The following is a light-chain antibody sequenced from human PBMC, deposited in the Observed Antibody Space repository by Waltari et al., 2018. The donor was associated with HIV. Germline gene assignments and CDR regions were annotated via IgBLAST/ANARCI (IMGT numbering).Light chain of an antibody. CDR1: SSDVASYNL. V-gene: IGLV2-23*02. CDR2: AVT. CDR3: CSYAGTGTYV. Sequence: QSALTQPASVSGSPGQSITISCTATSSDVASYNLVSWYQQHPGKAPKVMIYAVTTRPAGASTRFSGSKSDNTASLTISGLQAEDEADYYCCSYAGTGTYVFGTGTKVTVL. J-gene: IGLJ1*01.